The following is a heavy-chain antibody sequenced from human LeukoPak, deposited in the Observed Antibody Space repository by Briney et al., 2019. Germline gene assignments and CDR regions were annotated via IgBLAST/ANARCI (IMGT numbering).Heavy chain of an antibody. J-gene: IGHJ4*02. Sequence: PGGSLRLSCAVSGFTVSSNYMSWVRQAPGKGLEWVSVIYTGGTTYYADSVKGRFTISRDNSKNTLYLQMNSLRAEDTAVYYCARDQTVLRYCSGGSCSVGFDYWGQGTLVTVSS. CDR3: ARDQTVLRYCSGGSCSVGFDY. D-gene: IGHD2-15*01. CDR2: IYTGGTT. V-gene: IGHV3-66*01. CDR1: GFTVSSNY.